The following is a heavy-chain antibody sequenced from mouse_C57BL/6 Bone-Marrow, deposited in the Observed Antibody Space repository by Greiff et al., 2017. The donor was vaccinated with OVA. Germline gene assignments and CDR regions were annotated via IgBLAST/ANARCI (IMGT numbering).Heavy chain of an antibody. D-gene: IGHD1-1*01. V-gene: IGHV5-12*01. J-gene: IGHJ3*01. CDR2: ISNGGGST. Sequence: EVKLMESGGGLVQPGGSLKLSCAASGFTFSDYYMYWVRQTPEKRLEWLAYISNGGGSTYYPDTVKGRFTISRDNAKNTLYLQMSRLKSEDTAMYYCARPLYYYGSSSWFAYWGQGTLVTVSA. CDR1: GFTFSDYY. CDR3: ARPLYYYGSSSWFAY.